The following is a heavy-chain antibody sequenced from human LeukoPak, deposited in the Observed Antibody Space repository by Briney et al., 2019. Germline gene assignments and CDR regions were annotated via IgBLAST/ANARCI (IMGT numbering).Heavy chain of an antibody. CDR1: GFTFSSYG. D-gene: IGHD6-6*01. Sequence: SGGSLRLSCAASGFTFSSYGMHWVRQAPGKGLEWVAFIRYDGSNKYYADSVKGRFTISRDNSKNTLYLQMNSLRAEDTAVYYCAKDGGIAARPGYFDYWGQGTLVTVSS. CDR2: IRYDGSNK. CDR3: AKDGGIAARPGYFDY. V-gene: IGHV3-30*02. J-gene: IGHJ4*02.